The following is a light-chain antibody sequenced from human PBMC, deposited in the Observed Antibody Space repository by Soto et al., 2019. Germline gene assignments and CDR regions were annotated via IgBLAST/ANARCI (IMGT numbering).Light chain of an antibody. J-gene: IGLJ1*01. Sequence: QSALTQPPSASGSPGQSVAISCTGTSSDVGGYNYVSWYQQHPGKAPKLVIYEVSKRPSGVPDRFSGSKSGNTASLTVSGLQAEDEADYYCNSFAGSNNLGVFGTGTKLTV. CDR3: NSFAGSNNLGV. CDR1: SSDVGGYNY. V-gene: IGLV2-8*01. CDR2: EVS.